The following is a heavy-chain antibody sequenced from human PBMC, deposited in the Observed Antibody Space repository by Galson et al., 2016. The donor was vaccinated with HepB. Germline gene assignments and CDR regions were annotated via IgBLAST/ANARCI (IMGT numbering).Heavy chain of an antibody. V-gene: IGHV1-2*06. CDR2: TNPNNGDT. J-gene: IGHJ3*02. Sequence: SVKVSCKASGYMFTGFYMHWVRQAPGQGLEWMGRTNPNNGDTNYAQTLVGRVTMTRDTSISTGYMELTSLNSDDTAMYYCAASGPEVEGDALDIWGQGTMVIVSS. CDR1: GYMFTGFY. D-gene: IGHD1-14*01. CDR3: AASGPEVEGDALDI.